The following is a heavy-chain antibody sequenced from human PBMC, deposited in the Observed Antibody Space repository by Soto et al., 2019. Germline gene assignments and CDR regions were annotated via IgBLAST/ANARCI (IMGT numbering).Heavy chain of an antibody. CDR3: AREGGSSGRGSYYGMDV. D-gene: IGHD1-26*01. CDR2: ISYDGSNK. CDR1: GFTFSSYA. Sequence: QVQLVESGGGVVQPGRSLRLSCAASGFTFSSYAMHWVRQAPGKGLEWVAVISYDGSNKYYADSVKGRFTISRDNSKNTLYLQMNSLRAEDTAVYYCAREGGSSGRGSYYGMDVW. V-gene: IGHV3-30-3*01. J-gene: IGHJ6*01.